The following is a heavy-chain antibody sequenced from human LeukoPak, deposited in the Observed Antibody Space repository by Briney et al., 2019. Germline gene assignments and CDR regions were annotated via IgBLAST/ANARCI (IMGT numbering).Heavy chain of an antibody. CDR3: ATDVDTAMWNY. Sequence: SVKVSCKASGGTFSSYAISWVRQAPGQGLEWMGRIIPILGIANYAQKFQGRVTITADKSTSTAYMELSSLRSEDTAVYYCATDVDTAMWNYWGQGTLVTVSS. D-gene: IGHD5-18*01. CDR2: IIPILGIA. CDR1: GGTFSSYA. V-gene: IGHV1-69*04. J-gene: IGHJ4*02.